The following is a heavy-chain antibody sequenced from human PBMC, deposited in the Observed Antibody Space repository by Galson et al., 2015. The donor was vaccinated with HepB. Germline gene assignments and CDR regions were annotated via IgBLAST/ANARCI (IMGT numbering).Heavy chain of an antibody. CDR1: GGSISHYY. CDR2: IYSDGST. D-gene: IGHD3-22*01. CDR3: ARDGEDYFDISGYRLNWYFDL. Sequence: LSLTCTVSGGSISHYYWSWIRQPPGKGLEWIGYIYSDGSTNYNPSFQSRVTMSVATSKNQFSLTLTSVTSADTAVYYCARDGEDYFDISGYRLNWYFDLWGRGTLVTVSS. J-gene: IGHJ2*01. V-gene: IGHV4-59*01.